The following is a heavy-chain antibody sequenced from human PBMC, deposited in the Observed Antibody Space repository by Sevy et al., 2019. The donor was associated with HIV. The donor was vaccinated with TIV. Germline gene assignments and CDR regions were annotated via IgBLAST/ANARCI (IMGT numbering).Heavy chain of an antibody. CDR2: LDPGNGEI. V-gene: IGHV1-24*01. D-gene: IGHD2-15*01. Sequence: ASVKVSCKVFGYSLSKLSMHWVRQAPGKGLEWMGSLDPGNGEITYAQTLQGRVTMTEDTSTDTVYMELSSLTSEDTATYYCATVGLGYYSGSSYYQGDWFDPWGQGTLVTVSS. J-gene: IGHJ5*02. CDR3: ATVGLGYYSGSSYYQGDWFDP. CDR1: GYSLSKLS.